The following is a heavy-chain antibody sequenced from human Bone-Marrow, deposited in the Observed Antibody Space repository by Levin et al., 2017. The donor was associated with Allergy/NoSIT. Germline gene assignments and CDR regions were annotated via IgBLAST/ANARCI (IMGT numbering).Heavy chain of an antibody. V-gene: IGHV4-30-4*01. J-gene: IGHJ5*02. CDR1: GAPPLSGEDYY. CDR2: IYYSCNT. D-gene: IGHD3-3*01. Sequence: SETLSLTCTVSGAPPLSGEDYYWSWIRQPPGNGLDWIGYIYYSCNTYYTPSLKCRVTISLDTSKNQFSLNLTSVTAPHTAVYYCVRWMAGGDDEDFWNDYSQPGAPVGFDPWGQGTLVTVSS. CDR3: VRWMAGGDDEDFWNDYSQPGAPVGFDP.